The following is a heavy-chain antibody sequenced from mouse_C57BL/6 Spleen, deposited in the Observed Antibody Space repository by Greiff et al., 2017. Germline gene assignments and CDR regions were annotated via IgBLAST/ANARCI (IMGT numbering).Heavy chain of an antibody. V-gene: IGHV1-4*01. J-gene: IGHJ4*01. CDR1: GYTFTSYT. D-gene: IGHD1-1*01. Sequence: QVQLKESGAELARPGASVKMSCKASGYTFTSYTMHWVHQRPVQGLEWVGYISPGSGSTKYNQKFKDKATLTADKSTSTVYMQLSSLTSEDSAVYYCAPGGSSHGYYAMCYWGQGTSVTVAS. CDR2: ISPGSGST. CDR3: APGGSSHGYYAMCY.